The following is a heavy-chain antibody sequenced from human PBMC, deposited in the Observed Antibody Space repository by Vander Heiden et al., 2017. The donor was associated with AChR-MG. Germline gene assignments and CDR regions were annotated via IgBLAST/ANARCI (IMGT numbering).Heavy chain of an antibody. J-gene: IGHJ4*02. CDR1: GGTFSSYA. V-gene: IGHV1-69*04. CDR3: ARVIRGGYCSSTSCPHYDY. D-gene: IGHD2-2*01. CDR2: IIPILGIA. Sequence: QVQLVQSGAEVKKPGASVKVSCKASGGTFSSYAIRWVRQAPGQGLEWMGRIIPILGIANYAQKFQGRVTITADKSTSTAYMELSSLRSEDTAVYYCARVIRGGYCSSTSCPHYDYWGQGTLVTVSS.